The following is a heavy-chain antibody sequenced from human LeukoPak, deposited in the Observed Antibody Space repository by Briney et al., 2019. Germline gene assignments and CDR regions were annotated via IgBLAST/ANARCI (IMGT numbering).Heavy chain of an antibody. CDR1: RGSVSSGDYN. CDR2: IYYRGST. J-gene: IGHJ3*01. Sequence: SETLSLTCTGSRGSVSSGDYNWRWIRQPPGKGLEWIGYIYYRGSTYYSRSLKSRVTISLDTSKNQFSLNLRSVTAADTAVYYCGRGYCTNGICYDAFDVWGQGTGVTVSS. CDR3: GRGYCTNGICYDAFDV. V-gene: IGHV4-30-4*01. D-gene: IGHD2-8*01.